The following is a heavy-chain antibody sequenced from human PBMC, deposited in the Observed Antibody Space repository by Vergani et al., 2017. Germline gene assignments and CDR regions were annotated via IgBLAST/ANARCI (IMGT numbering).Heavy chain of an antibody. CDR2: ISVSGRSI. D-gene: IGHD3-3*02. J-gene: IGHJ3*02. CDR3: ARLSLLATPDAFDS. CDR1: GFNFNNYV. V-gene: IGHV3-23*04. Sequence: EVQLVESGGALIQPGGSLRLSCAASGFNFNNYVITWIRQAPGRGLEWVSGISVSGRSIYYADSVKGRFTISRDNAENSLFLQMDSLRVEDTAVYSCARLSLLATPDAFDSWGRGTMVSVFS.